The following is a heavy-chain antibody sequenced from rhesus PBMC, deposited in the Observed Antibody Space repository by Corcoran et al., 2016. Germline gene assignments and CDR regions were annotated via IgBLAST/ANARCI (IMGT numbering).Heavy chain of an antibody. J-gene: IGHJ4*01. CDR1: CGSTSCNP. D-gene: IGHD5-12*01. CDR3: ARGKSYSYFDY. V-gene: IGHV4-173*01. Sequence: QLPLQESAPGMVKPSETLSHTRAVSCGSTSCNPLRWISQPTGKGLEGSGPISCSGGTTDYSPSLKSRVSISTDTSKNQFSLKLTSVTAADTAVYYCARGKSYSYFDYWGQGVLVTVSS. CDR2: ISCSGGTT.